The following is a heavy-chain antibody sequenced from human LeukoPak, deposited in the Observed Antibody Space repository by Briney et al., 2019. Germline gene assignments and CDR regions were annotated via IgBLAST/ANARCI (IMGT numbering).Heavy chain of an antibody. CDR2: INHSGST. D-gene: IGHD1-26*01. Sequence: SETLSLTCAVYGGSFSGYYWSWIRQPPGKGLEWIGEINHSGSTNYNPSLKSRVTISVDTSKNQFSLKLSSVTAADTAVYYCARHGSYVDYFDYWGQGTLVTVSS. V-gene: IGHV4-34*01. CDR3: ARHGSYVDYFDY. J-gene: IGHJ4*02. CDR1: GGSFSGYY.